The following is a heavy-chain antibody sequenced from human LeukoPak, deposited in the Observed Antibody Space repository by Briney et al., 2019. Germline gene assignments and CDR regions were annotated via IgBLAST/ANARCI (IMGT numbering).Heavy chain of an antibody. D-gene: IGHD1-14*01. CDR1: GYTFTGYY. CDR2: INPNSGGT. CDR3: ARVPSTLGIDY. J-gene: IGHJ4*02. V-gene: IGHV1-2*02. Sequence: GASVKVSCKASGYTFTGYYLHWVRQAPGQGLEWMGWINPNSGGTNYAQKFQGRVTMTRDTSISTAYMELTGLISADTAVYYCARVPSTLGIDYWGQGSLVTVSS.